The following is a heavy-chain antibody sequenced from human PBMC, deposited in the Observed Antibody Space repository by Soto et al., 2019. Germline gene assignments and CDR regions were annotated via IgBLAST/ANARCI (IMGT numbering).Heavy chain of an antibody. J-gene: IGHJ4*02. CDR2: ISYDGTNR. CDR1: GLTFSNYA. D-gene: IGHD4-17*01. V-gene: IGHV3-30-3*01. CDR3: ARESAATVTTGGGGSAKDY. Sequence: QVHLVESGGGVVQPGRSLRLSCAASGLTFSNYAMHWVRQAPGKGLEWVAFISYDGTNRCYPDSVKGRFTISRDNSKNTRELQMNSLKTEDTAVYYCARESAATVTTGGGGSAKDYWGQGTLVTVSS.